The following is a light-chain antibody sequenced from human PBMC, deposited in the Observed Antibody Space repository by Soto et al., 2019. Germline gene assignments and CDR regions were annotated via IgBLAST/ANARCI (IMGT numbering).Light chain of an antibody. Sequence: QSVLTQPPSVSGAPGQTVTISCTGSSSNIGAGYDVHWYQQPPGTAPKLLIYGNTNRASGVPDRFSGSKSGTSASLAITGLQADDEADYYCQSYDISLSASVFGGGTKVTVL. CDR2: GNT. V-gene: IGLV1-40*01. CDR1: SSNIGAGYD. J-gene: IGLJ3*02. CDR3: QSYDISLSASV.